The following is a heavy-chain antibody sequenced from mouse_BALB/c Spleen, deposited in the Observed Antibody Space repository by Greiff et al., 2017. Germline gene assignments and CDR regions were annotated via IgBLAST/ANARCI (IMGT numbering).Heavy chain of an antibody. V-gene: IGHV3-2*02. CDR1: GYSITSDYA. J-gene: IGHJ3*01. CDR2: ISYSGST. Sequence: EVQLQESGPGLVKPSQSLSLTCTVTGYSITSDYAWNWIRQFPGNKLEWMGYISYSGSTSYNPSLKSRISITRDTSKNQFFLQLNSVTTEDTATYYCARSGDVAYWGQGTLVTVSA. D-gene: IGHD2-13*01. CDR3: ARSGDVAY.